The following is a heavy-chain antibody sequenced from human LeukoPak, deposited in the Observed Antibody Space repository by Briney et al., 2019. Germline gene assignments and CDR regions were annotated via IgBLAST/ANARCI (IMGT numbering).Heavy chain of an antibody. Sequence: GGSLRLSCAASGFTFSSYSMNWVRQAPGKGLEWVSSISSSSSYIYYADSVKGRFTMSRDNAKNSMSLQMNSLRAEDTAVYYCARDGERGGDLDYWGQGTLVTVSS. D-gene: IGHD2-21*02. V-gene: IGHV3-21*01. CDR2: ISSSSSYI. CDR3: ARDGERGGDLDY. CDR1: GFTFSSYS. J-gene: IGHJ4*02.